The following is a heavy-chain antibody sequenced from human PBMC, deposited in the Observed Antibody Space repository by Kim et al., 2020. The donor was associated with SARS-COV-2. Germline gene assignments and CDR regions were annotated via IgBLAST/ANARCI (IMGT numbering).Heavy chain of an antibody. J-gene: IGHJ6*02. CDR1: GYTFTSYY. Sequence: ASVKVSCKASGYTFTSYYMHWVRQAPGQGLEWMGIINPSGGSTSYAQKFQGRVTMTRDTSTSTVYMELSSLRSEDTAVYYCARGGSPRRDPIGMDVWGQGTTVTVSS. CDR2: INPSGGST. CDR3: ARGGSPRRDPIGMDV. D-gene: IGHD3-10*01. V-gene: IGHV1-46*01.